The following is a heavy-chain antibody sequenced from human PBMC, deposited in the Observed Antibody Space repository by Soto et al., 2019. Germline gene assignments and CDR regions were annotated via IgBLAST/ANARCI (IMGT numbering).Heavy chain of an antibody. V-gene: IGHV1-8*01. J-gene: IGHJ5*02. Sequence: QVQLVQSGAEVKTPGASVKVSCKASGYTFTKYDMNWVRQAPGQGLEWMGWMNPTSGNTGYAQKFQGRLTMTWDTAIGIAHMELSTLRNGDTAVYYCARGDGHTSNWPDPWGQGAWSPSPQ. D-gene: IGHD2-2*02. CDR2: MNPTSGNT. CDR3: ARGDGHTSNWPDP. CDR1: GYTFTKYD.